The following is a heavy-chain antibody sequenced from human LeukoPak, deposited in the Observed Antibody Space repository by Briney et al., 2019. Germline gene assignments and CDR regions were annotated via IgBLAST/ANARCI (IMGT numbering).Heavy chain of an antibody. CDR2: MNPNSGNT. CDR3: ARVHSQWLVLNY. Sequence: GASVKVSCKASGYTFTSYDINWVRQATGQGLEWMGWMNPNSGNTGYAQKFQGRVTTTRNTSISTAYMELSSLRSEDTAVYYCARVHSQWLVLNYWGQGTLVTVSS. J-gene: IGHJ4*02. V-gene: IGHV1-8*01. D-gene: IGHD6-19*01. CDR1: GYTFTSYD.